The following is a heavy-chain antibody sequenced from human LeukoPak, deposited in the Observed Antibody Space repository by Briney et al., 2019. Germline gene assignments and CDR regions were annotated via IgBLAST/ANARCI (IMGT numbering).Heavy chain of an antibody. J-gene: IGHJ6*03. CDR1: GYSISSGYY. D-gene: IGHD4-11*01. CDR3: ARTVTGYYYYYMDV. CDR2: IYHSGST. Sequence: SETLSLTCTVSGYSISSGYYWGWIRQPPGKGLEWIGSIYHSGSTYYNPSLRSRVTISVDTSKNQFSLKLSSVTAADTAVYYCARTVTGYYYYYMDVWGKGTTVTVSS. V-gene: IGHV4-38-2*02.